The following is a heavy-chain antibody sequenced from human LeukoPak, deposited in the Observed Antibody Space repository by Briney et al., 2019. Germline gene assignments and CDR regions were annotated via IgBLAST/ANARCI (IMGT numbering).Heavy chain of an antibody. CDR1: GGSISSSSYY. CDR2: IYYSGST. Sequence: SETLSLTCTGSGGSISSSSYYWGWIRQPPGKGLEWIGSIYYSGSTYYNPSLKSRVTISVDTSKNQFSLKLSSVTAADTAVYYCARDRSSSWYEGPFDYWGQGTLVTVSS. CDR3: ARDRSSSWYEGPFDY. J-gene: IGHJ4*02. D-gene: IGHD6-13*01. V-gene: IGHV4-39*07.